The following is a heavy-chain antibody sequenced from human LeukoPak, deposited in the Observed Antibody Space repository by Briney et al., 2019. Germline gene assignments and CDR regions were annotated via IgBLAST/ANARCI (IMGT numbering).Heavy chain of an antibody. Sequence: ASVKVSCKASEYTFTAYYLHWVRQAPGQGLEWVGRINPDSGGTNSAQRFQGRVTMTRDTSISTAYMELSRLSSDDTAVYYCAREGPVDSSAGFDFWGQGTLVTVPS. J-gene: IGHJ4*02. CDR1: EYTFTAYY. D-gene: IGHD3-22*01. V-gene: IGHV1-2*06. CDR2: INPDSGGT. CDR3: AREGPVDSSAGFDF.